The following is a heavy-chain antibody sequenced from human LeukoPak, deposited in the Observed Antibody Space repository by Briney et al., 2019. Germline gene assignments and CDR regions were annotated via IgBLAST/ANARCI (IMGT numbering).Heavy chain of an antibody. CDR3: AVQRTTSNFYYYYGMDV. CDR2: ISAYNGNT. D-gene: IGHD1-7*01. V-gene: IGHV1-18*01. J-gene: IGHJ6*02. Sequence: ASVRVSCKASGYTFTSYGISWVRQAPGQGLEWMGWISAYNGNTNYAQKLQGRVTMTTDTSTSTAYMELRSLRSDDTAVYYCAVQRTTSNFYYYYGMDVWGQGTTVTVSS. CDR1: GYTFTSYG.